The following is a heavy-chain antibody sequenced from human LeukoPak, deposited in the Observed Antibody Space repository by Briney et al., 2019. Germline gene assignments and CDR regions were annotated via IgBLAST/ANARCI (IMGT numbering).Heavy chain of an antibody. D-gene: IGHD5-12*01. V-gene: IGHV3-30*03. CDR2: ISSDGNDK. CDR3: TTKVIRGNSGDDYDD. CDR1: GVTFSSYG. Sequence: GGSLRLSCAASGVTFSSYGMHWVRQGPGKGLEWVALISSDGNDKLCGDSVKGRFTISRDDSKSTLYLQMNSLRAEDTAVYYCTTKVIRGNSGDDYDDWGQGTLVTVSS. J-gene: IGHJ4*02.